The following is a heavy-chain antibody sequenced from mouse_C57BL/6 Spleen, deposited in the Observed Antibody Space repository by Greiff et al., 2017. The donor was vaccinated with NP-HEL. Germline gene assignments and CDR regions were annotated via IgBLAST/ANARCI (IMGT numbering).Heavy chain of an antibody. CDR1: GYAFSSSW. Sequence: QVQLQQSGPELVKPGASVKISCKASGYAFSSSWMNWVKQRPGKGLEWIGRIYPGDGDTNYNGKFKGKATLTADKSSSPAYMQLSSLTSEDSAVYFCAREVGRWYFDVWGTGTTVTVSS. V-gene: IGHV1-82*01. CDR3: AREVGRWYFDV. CDR2: IYPGDGDT. D-gene: IGHD4-1*01. J-gene: IGHJ1*03.